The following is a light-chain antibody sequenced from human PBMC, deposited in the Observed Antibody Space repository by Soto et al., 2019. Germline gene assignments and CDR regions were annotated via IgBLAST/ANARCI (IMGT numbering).Light chain of an antibody. CDR3: SSHTSGSTRV. Sequence: QSALTQPASVSGSPGQSIAISCTGTSSDVGGYDYVSWYQQQPDKAPKLMIYEFTKRPSGVSNRFSGSKSGNTASLTISGLQAEDEADYYCSSHTSGSTRVFGTGTKVTVL. CDR2: EFT. CDR1: SSDVGGYDY. V-gene: IGLV2-14*01. J-gene: IGLJ1*01.